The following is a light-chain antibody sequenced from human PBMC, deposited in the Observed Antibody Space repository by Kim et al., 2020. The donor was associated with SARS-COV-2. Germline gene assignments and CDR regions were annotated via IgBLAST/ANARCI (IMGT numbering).Light chain of an antibody. Sequence: DIQMTQSPSSLSASVRDRVTITCQASQDINKFLNWYQQKPGKAPKLLIYDASNLETGVPSRFSGSGSGTHFTLTISGLQPEDIATYYCKQYDYPPLTFGGENKLEIK. CDR3: KQYDYPPLT. CDR2: DAS. CDR1: QDINKF. J-gene: IGKJ4*01. V-gene: IGKV1-33*01.